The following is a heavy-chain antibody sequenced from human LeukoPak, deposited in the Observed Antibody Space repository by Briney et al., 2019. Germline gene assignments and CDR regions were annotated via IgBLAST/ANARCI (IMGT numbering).Heavy chain of an antibody. CDR2: INHSGST. D-gene: IGHD6-6*01. Sequence: SETLSLTCAVYGGSFSGYYWSWLRQPPGKGLEWIGEINHSGSTNYNPSLKSRVTISVDTSKNQFSLKLSSVTAADTAVYYCARRIAASGYDAFDIWGQGTMVTVSS. V-gene: IGHV4-34*01. J-gene: IGHJ3*02. CDR1: GGSFSGYY. CDR3: ARRIAASGYDAFDI.